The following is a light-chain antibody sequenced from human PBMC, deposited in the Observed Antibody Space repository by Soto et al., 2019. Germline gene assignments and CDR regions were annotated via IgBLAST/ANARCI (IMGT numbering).Light chain of an antibody. CDR3: VLYMGDGIWM. CDR1: SGSVSTNYY. J-gene: IGLJ3*02. V-gene: IGLV8-61*01. Sequence: QTVVTQEPSFSVSPGGTVTLTCGFSSGSVSTNYYPSWYQQTPGHAPRTLIYTTNIRFSGVPDRFSGSILGNRAALTITGAQADDESDYYCVLYMGDGIWMFGGGTKLTVL. CDR2: TTN.